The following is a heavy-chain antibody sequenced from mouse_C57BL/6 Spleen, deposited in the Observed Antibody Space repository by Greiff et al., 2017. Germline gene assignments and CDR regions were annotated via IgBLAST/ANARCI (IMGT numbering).Heavy chain of an antibody. CDR1: GYTFTSYW. CDR2: IDPSDSYT. CDR3: ASGRLLGY. J-gene: IGHJ2*01. D-gene: IGHD1-1*01. Sequence: QVQLQQPGAELVKPGASVKLSCKASGYTFTSYWMQWVKQRPGQGLEWIGEIDPSDSYTNYNQKFKGKATLTVDTSSSTAYMQLSSLTSEDSAVYYCASGRLLGYWGQGTTLTVAS. V-gene: IGHV1-50*01.